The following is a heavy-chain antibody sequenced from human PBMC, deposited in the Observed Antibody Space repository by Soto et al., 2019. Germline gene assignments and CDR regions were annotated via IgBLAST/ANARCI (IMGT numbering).Heavy chain of an antibody. Sequence: QVQLVQSGAEVKKSGASVKVSCKASGYTFTSYGISWVRQAPGQGLEWMGWISAYNGNTNYAQKLQGRVTMTTDTSTSTAYMELRSLRSDDTAVYYCARDPDYDFWSGRGGGAFDIWGQGTMVTVSS. CDR3: ARDPDYDFWSGRGGGAFDI. CDR1: GYTFTSYG. D-gene: IGHD3-3*01. V-gene: IGHV1-18*01. CDR2: ISAYNGNT. J-gene: IGHJ3*02.